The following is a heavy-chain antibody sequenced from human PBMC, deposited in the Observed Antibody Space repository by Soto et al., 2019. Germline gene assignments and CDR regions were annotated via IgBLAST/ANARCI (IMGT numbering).Heavy chain of an antibody. CDR3: AIRATYYDSSGYFDY. J-gene: IGHJ4*02. D-gene: IGHD3-22*01. V-gene: IGHV3-74*01. CDR2: INSDGSST. Sequence: EVQLVESGGGLVQPGGSLRLSCAASGFTFSSYWMHWVRQAPGKGLVWVSRINSDGSSTSYADSVKGRFTISRDNAXXTLYLQMNRLSAEDTAVYYCAIRATYYDSSGYFDYWGQGTLVTVSS. CDR1: GFTFSSYW.